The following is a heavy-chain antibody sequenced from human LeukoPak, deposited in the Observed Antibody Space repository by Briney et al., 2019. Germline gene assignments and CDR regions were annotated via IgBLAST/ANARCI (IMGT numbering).Heavy chain of an antibody. CDR1: GFTFSSYS. V-gene: IGHV3-21*01. J-gene: IGHJ4*02. CDR3: AKEGYGDQGLFDY. CDR2: ISSSSSYI. D-gene: IGHD4-17*01. Sequence: GGPLRLSCAASGFTFSSYSMNWVRQAPGKGLQWVSSISSSSSYIYYADSVKGRFTISRDNAKNSLYLQMNSLRAEDTAVYYCAKEGYGDQGLFDYWGQGTLVTVSS.